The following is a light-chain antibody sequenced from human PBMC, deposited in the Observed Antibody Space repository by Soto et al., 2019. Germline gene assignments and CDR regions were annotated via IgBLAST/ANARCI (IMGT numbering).Light chain of an antibody. V-gene: IGKV4-1*01. CDR1: QSVLSSSNNKNY. Sequence: IVMTQSPDSLAVSLGVRLTIHCKSRQSVLSSSNNKNYLAWYQQKPGQPPKLLIHWASTRAAGVPDRFRGSGSRKDFLLTISSLQEEEVAVYYCQQYSRPRTFVEGTKLEIQ. CDR2: WAS. J-gene: IGKJ2*01. CDR3: QQYSRPRT.